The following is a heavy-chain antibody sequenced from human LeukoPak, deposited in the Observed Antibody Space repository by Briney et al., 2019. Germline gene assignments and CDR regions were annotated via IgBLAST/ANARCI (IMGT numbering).Heavy chain of an antibody. D-gene: IGHD4-23*01. V-gene: IGHV4-39*07. CDR1: GGSISSSSYY. CDR3: ARDQDRYGGNSFAY. J-gene: IGHJ4*02. CDR2: IYYSGST. Sequence: PSETLSLTCTVSGGSISSSSYYWGWIRQPPGKGLEWIGSIYYSGSTYYNPSLKSRVTISVDTSKNQFSLKLSSVTAADTAVYYCARDQDRYGGNSFAYWGQGTLVTVSS.